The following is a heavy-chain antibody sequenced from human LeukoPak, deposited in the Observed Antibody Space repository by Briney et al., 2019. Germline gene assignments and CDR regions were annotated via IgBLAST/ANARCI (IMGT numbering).Heavy chain of an antibody. V-gene: IGHV3-64*01. CDR3: ARVRDSGYLDN. D-gene: IGHD1-26*01. CDR1: GFTFSSYA. CDR2: ISSNGGGT. J-gene: IGHJ4*02. Sequence: PGGSLRLSCAASGFTFSSYAMTWVRQAPRKGLEYVSSISSNGGGTYYANSVKGRFTISRDNSNNTLYLQMGSLRAEDMAVYFCARVRDSGYLDNWGQGTLVTVSS.